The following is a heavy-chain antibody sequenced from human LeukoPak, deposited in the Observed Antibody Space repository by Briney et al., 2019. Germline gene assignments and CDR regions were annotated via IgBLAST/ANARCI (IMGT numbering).Heavy chain of an antibody. CDR1: GITFSPYW. CDR2: IKGDGSTT. CDR3: ARSRQGFFDY. Sequence: GGSLRLSCAASGITFSPYWMHWVRQGPGQGLEWVSLIKGDGSTTTYADSVKGRFTISRDNAKNTLYLQINSLRAEDTAVFYCARSRQGFFDYWGQGTLVTVSS. V-gene: IGHV3-74*01. J-gene: IGHJ4*02.